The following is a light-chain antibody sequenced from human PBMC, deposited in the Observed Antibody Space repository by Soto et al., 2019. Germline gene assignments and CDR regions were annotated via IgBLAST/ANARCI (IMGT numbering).Light chain of an antibody. Sequence: EIVMTQSPATLSVSPGERAALSCRASQSVSSNFAWYQQKPGQAPRLLIYGASTRATGIPARFSGSGSGTEFTLTISSLQSEYFAVYYCQQYNNWTYTFGQGTKLEI. V-gene: IGKV3-15*01. CDR2: GAS. CDR1: QSVSSN. J-gene: IGKJ2*01. CDR3: QQYNNWTYT.